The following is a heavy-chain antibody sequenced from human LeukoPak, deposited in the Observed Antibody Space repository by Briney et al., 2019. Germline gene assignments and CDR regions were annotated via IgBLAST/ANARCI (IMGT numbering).Heavy chain of an antibody. CDR3: ARDDNYGIFVNVDY. J-gene: IGHJ4*02. V-gene: IGHV1-18*01. CDR2: ISTSTGDT. Sequence: VKVSCKTSGYSFILYGISWVRQAPGQGPEWMGWISTSTGDTKYTQKFQGRVTLTTDTSTSTAYMELSSLRSDDTAVYYCARDDNYGIFVNVDYWGQGTLVTVSS. CDR1: GYSFILYG. D-gene: IGHD4-11*01.